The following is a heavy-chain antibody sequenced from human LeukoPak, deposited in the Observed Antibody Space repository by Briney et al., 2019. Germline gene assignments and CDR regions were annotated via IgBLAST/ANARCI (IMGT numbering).Heavy chain of an antibody. V-gene: IGHV1-18*01. Sequence: ASEIVSCTASGYTFTSYGISWVRQAPGQGLEWMGWISAYNGNTNYAQKLQGRVTMTTDTSTSTAYMELRSLRSDDTAVYYCARGGGSTSTQVFDYWGQGTLVTVSS. J-gene: IGHJ4*02. CDR3: ARGGGSTSTQVFDY. D-gene: IGHD2-2*01. CDR2: ISAYNGNT. CDR1: GYTFTSYG.